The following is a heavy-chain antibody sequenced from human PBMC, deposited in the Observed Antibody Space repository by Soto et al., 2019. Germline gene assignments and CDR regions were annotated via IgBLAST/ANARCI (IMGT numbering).Heavy chain of an antibody. Sequence: SETLSLTCTVSGDSISTYYWTWIRQPPGKGLEWIGYIYYSGSTDYNPSLKSRVTISVDTSKNQFSLKLSSVTAADTAVYYCARMISVANNWFDPWGQGTLVTVSS. CDR1: GDSISTYY. J-gene: IGHJ5*02. V-gene: IGHV4-59*08. CDR3: ARMISVANNWFDP. D-gene: IGHD6-19*01. CDR2: IYYSGST.